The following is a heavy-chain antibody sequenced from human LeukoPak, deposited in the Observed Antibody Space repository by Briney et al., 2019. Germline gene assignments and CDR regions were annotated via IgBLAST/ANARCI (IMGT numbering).Heavy chain of an antibody. D-gene: IGHD5-24*01. CDR2: IYPDDSET. J-gene: IGHJ4*02. CDR1: GYTVSNYW. CDR3: ARRGGSLNFFDY. V-gene: IGHV5-51*01. Sequence: GESLKISCKASGYTVSNYWIGWVRQMPGKGLEWMGIIYPDDSETRYSPTFQGQVTISADKSITTAYFQWSSLKASDTAIYYCARRGGSLNFFDYWGQGTLVSVSS.